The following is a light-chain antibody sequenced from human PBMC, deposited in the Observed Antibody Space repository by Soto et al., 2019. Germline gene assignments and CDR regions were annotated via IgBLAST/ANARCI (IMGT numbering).Light chain of an antibody. CDR2: ETS. J-gene: IGKJ5*01. Sequence: EIVLTQSPDTLSLSPGERATVSCRASQSIRSEHLAWYQQKPGQAPRLFIFETSNRASGTPERFTGSGSGTDFTLTISRLEPEDFAEYFCQQFQASPITFGLGTRLEIK. V-gene: IGKV3-20*01. CDR1: QSIRSEH. CDR3: QQFQASPIT.